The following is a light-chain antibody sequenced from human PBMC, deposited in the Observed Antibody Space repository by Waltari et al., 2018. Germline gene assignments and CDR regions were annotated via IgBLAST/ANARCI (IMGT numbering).Light chain of an antibody. CDR1: QSVGRF. V-gene: IGKV3-20*01. J-gene: IGKJ1*01. Sequence: EIVLTQSPRTLSLSPGERATLACRASQSVGRFLAWYQQKPGQAPRLLIYDASRRATGIPDRFSGSGSGTDFSLTISRLEPEDFAVYYCQNYVRLPATFGQGTKVEI. CDR2: DAS. CDR3: QNYVRLPAT.